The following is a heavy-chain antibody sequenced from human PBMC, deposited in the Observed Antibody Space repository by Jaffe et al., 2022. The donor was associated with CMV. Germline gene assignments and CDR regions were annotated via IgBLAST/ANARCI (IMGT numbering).Heavy chain of an antibody. D-gene: IGHD6-19*01. CDR2: ISWNSGSI. J-gene: IGHJ4*02. V-gene: IGHV3-9*01. CDR3: AKGPIRYSSGWYGYFDY. Sequence: EVQLVESGGGLVQPGRSLRLSCAASGFTFDDYAMHWVRQAPGKGLEWVSGISWNSGSIGYADSVKGRFTISRDNAKNSLYLQMNSLRAEDTALYYCAKGPIRYSSGWYGYFDYWGQGTLVTVSS. CDR1: GFTFDDYA.